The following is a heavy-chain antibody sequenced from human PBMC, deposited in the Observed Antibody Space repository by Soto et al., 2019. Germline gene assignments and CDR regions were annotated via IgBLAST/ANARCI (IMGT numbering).Heavy chain of an antibody. V-gene: IGHV4-4*08. Sequence: KPSETLYLTCTVSGGSVTGYHWSWIRQPPGKGLEWIGYTYNSGITNYNPSLQSRVTISVDKSKNHFSLKLTSVTAADTAVYYCARVSGSYYYGMDVWGQGTTVTVSS. J-gene: IGHJ6*02. CDR1: GGSVTGYH. CDR3: ARVSGSYYYGMDV. D-gene: IGHD1-26*01. CDR2: TYNSGIT.